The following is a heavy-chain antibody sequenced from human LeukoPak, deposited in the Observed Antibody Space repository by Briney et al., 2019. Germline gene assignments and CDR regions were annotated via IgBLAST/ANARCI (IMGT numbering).Heavy chain of an antibody. V-gene: IGHV4-39*07. D-gene: IGHD6-13*01. Sequence: SETLSLTCTVSGGSISSSSYYWGWIRQPPGKGLEWIGSIYYSGSTYYNPSLKSRVTISVDTSKNQFSLKLSSVTAADTAVYYCAREGYSSSWYLRVYFDYWGQGTLVTVSS. CDR3: AREGYSSSWYLRVYFDY. CDR2: IYYSGST. CDR1: GGSISSSSYY. J-gene: IGHJ4*02.